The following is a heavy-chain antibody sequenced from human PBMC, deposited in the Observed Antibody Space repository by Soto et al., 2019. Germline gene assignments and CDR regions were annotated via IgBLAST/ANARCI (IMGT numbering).Heavy chain of an antibody. Sequence: GGSLRLSCAASGFTVSSNYMGWVRQAPGKGLEWVSVIYSGGSTYYADSVKGRFTISRDNSKNTLYLQMNSLRAEDTAVYYCAREKAEVSSYGMDVWGQGTTVTVSS. J-gene: IGHJ6*02. CDR1: GFTVSSNY. D-gene: IGHD1-20*01. V-gene: IGHV3-53*01. CDR2: IYSGGST. CDR3: AREKAEVSSYGMDV.